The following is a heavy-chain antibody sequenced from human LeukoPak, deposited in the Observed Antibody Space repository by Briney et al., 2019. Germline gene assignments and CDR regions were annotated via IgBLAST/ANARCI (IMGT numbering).Heavy chain of an antibody. Sequence: SETLSLTCTVSGGSIRSYYWSWIRQPPGKGLEWIGYIYYSGSTNYNPSLKSRVTISVDTSKNQFSLKLSSVTAADTAVYYCARGPSVVGAFDIWGQGTMVTVSS. CDR3: ARGPSVVGAFDI. J-gene: IGHJ3*02. CDR2: IYYSGST. D-gene: IGHD2-2*01. CDR1: GGSIRSYY. V-gene: IGHV4-59*01.